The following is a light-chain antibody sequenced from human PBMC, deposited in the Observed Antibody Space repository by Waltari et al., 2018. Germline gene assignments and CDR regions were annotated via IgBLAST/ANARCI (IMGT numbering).Light chain of an antibody. V-gene: IGLV2-14*03. CDR2: DVN. J-gene: IGLJ1*01. CDR1: RSDIGAYNF. CDR3: SSYTTGSTRYV. Sequence: QSALTQPASVSGSPGQSITISGTGPRSDIGAYNFVSWYQKNPGKAPKVIIYDVNNRPSGVSSRFSGSKSGNTASLTISGLQAEDEADYYCSSYTTGSTRYVFGSGTKVTVL.